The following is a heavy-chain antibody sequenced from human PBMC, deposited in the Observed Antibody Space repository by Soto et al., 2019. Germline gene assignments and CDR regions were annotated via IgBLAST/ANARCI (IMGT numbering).Heavy chain of an antibody. CDR1: GGSISSSSFH. D-gene: IGHD6-13*01. Sequence: QLQLQESGPGLVKPSETLSLTCTVSGGSISSSSFHWGWIRRPPGKGLEWIGSIYYSGSTYYSPSLKSRVPISVDTSKNQFSLMLSSVTAADTAVYYCARRERAAGTDWWFDPWGQGTLVTVSS. CDR2: IYYSGST. CDR3: ARRERAAGTDWWFDP. J-gene: IGHJ5*02. V-gene: IGHV4-39*01.